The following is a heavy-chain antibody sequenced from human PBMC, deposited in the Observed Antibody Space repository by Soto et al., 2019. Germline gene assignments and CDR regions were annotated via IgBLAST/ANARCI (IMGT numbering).Heavy chain of an antibody. D-gene: IGHD2-2*01. CDR2: IVVGSGNT. Sequence: SVKVSCKASGFTFTSSAVQWVRQARGQRLEWIGWIVVGSGNTNYAQKFQERVTITRDMSTSTAYMELSSLRSEDTAVYYCAADNTLAGPAYYYYGMDVWGQGTTVTVSS. V-gene: IGHV1-58*01. CDR3: AADNTLAGPAYYYYGMDV. CDR1: GFTFTSSA. J-gene: IGHJ6*02.